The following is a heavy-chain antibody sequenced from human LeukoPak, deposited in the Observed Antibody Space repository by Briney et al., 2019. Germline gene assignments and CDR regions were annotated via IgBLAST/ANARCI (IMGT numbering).Heavy chain of an antibody. D-gene: IGHD6-13*01. CDR3: ARHEQQLSSAWFDP. Sequence: PSETLSLTCTVSGGSISSSSYYWGWIRQPPGKGLEWIGSIYYSGSTYYNPSLKSRVTISVDTSKNQFSLKLSSVTAADTAVYYCARHEQQLSSAWFDPWGQGTLVTVSS. CDR2: IYYSGST. CDR1: GGSISSSSYY. V-gene: IGHV4-39*01. J-gene: IGHJ5*02.